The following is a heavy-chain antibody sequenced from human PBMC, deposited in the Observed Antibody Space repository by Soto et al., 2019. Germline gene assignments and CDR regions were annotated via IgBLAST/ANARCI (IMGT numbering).Heavy chain of an antibody. CDR2: IYHSGST. CDR3: ARVRSGWGIDY. V-gene: IGHV4-30-2*01. D-gene: IGHD6-19*01. Sequence: QLQLQESGSGLVKPSQTLSLTCAVSGGSISSGGYSWSWIRQPPGKGLEYIGYIYHSGSTYYNPSLKSRVTISVDRSKNQFALKLSSVTAADTAVYYCARVRSGWGIDYWGQGTLVTVSS. CDR1: GGSISSGGYS. J-gene: IGHJ4*02.